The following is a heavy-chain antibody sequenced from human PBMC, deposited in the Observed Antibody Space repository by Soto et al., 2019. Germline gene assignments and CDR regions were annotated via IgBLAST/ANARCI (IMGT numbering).Heavy chain of an antibody. D-gene: IGHD2-2*02. V-gene: IGHV3-13*05. J-gene: IGHJ6*02. Sequence: GGSLRLYCATSGFTFSNFDMHWVRQVPGKGLEWVSAIGAARDPYYLGAVKGRFTISRENAKNSVYLQMNDLRAGDSAVYYCARAYTGRLPRRADYYYAMDVWGQGTTVTVSS. CDR3: ARAYTGRLPRRADYYYAMDV. CDR2: IGAARDP. CDR1: GFTFSNFD.